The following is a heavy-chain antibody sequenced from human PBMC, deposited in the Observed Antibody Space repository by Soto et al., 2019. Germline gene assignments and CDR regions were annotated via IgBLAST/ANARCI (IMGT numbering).Heavy chain of an antibody. J-gene: IGHJ4*02. Sequence: HITLQEYGPTLVKPPQTLTLTCTFSGFSLTTRKVGVGWSRQPPGKALEWLALIYWYDDEVYSPSLKRRVTITDANSKTQVVLTMTNMEPVDTATYYCAHRSRGNSYHFDIGGQGTLVSVSS. V-gene: IGHV2-5*01. D-gene: IGHD5-18*01. CDR3: AHRSRGNSYHFDI. CDR2: IYWYDDE. CDR1: GFSLTTRKVG.